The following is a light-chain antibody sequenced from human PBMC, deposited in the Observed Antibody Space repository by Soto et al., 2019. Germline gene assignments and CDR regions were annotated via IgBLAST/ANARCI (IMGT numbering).Light chain of an antibody. CDR3: HQYCTSPPYT. Sequence: IVLTQSPGTLSLSPGDRATLSCRASQSVDRNYLAWYQHKRGQPPRLLIDGASTRATGIPNRFSGSGSGTDLTLTINILEPEDLALYFCHQYCTSPPYTFGQGTNLEIK. CDR2: GAS. V-gene: IGKV3-20*01. CDR1: QSVDRNY. J-gene: IGKJ2*01.